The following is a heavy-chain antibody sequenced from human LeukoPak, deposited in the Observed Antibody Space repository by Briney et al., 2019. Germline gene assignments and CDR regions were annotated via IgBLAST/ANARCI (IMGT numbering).Heavy chain of an antibody. CDR3: ASAGSSQFYLDY. CDR1: SGSISSGDYY. J-gene: IGHJ4*02. CDR2: IYYSGST. Sequence: KPSETLSLTCTVSSGSISSGDYYWSWIRQPPGKGLEWIGYIYYSGSTYYNPSLKSRVTISVDTSKNQFSLKLSSVTAADTAVYYCASAGSSQFYLDYWGQGTLVTVSS. D-gene: IGHD2-15*01. V-gene: IGHV4-30-4*01.